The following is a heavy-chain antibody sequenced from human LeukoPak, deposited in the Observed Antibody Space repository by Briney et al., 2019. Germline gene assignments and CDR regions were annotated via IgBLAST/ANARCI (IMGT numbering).Heavy chain of an antibody. CDR3: ARRATMVRGVII. CDR1: GGSISSYY. J-gene: IGHJ4*02. CDR2: IYYSGST. V-gene: IGHV4-59*08. Sequence: SGTLSLTCTVSGGSISSYYWSWIRQPPGKGLEWIGYIYYSGSTNYNPSLKSRVTISVDTSKNQFSLKLSSVTAADTAVYYCARRATMVRGVIIWGQGTLVTVSS. D-gene: IGHD3-10*01.